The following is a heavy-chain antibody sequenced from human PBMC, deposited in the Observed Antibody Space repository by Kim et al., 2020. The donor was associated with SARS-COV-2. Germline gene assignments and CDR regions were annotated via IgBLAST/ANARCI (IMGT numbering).Heavy chain of an antibody. CDR3: ARGSVRISLY. Sequence: GGSLRLSCAASGFTFSGYWMSWVRQAPGRGLEWVADIKQDGSEKYYVDSVKGRFPISRDNAKNSLYLQMNNLRADDTAVYYCARGSVRISLYWGQVTLVT. J-gene: IGHJ4*02. V-gene: IGHV3-7*01. CDR1: GFTFSGYW. D-gene: IGHD1-20*01. CDR2: IKQDGSEK.